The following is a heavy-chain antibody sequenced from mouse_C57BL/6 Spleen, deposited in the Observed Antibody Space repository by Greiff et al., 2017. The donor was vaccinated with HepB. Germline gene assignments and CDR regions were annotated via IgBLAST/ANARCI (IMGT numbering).Heavy chain of an antibody. CDR3: ARSGNWDLDY. D-gene: IGHD4-1*02. J-gene: IGHJ2*01. CDR2: IDPSDSET. V-gene: IGHV1-52*01. Sequence: QVQLQQPGAELVRPGSSVKLSCKASGYTFTSYRMHWVKQRPIQGLEWIGNIDPSDSETHYNQKFKDKATLTVDKSSSTAYMQLSSLTSEDSAVYYCARSGNWDLDYWGQGTTLTVSS. CDR1: GYTFTSYR.